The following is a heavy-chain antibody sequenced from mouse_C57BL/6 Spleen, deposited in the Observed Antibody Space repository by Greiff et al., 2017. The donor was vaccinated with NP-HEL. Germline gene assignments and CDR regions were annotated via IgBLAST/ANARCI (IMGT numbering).Heavy chain of an antibody. Sequence: EVQLQQSGPELVKPGASVKISCKASGYTFTDYYMNWVKQSHGKSLEWIGDINPNNGGTSYNQKFKGKATLTVDKSSSTAYMELRSLTSEDSAVYYCARYHWDAGMDYWGQGTSVTVSS. CDR3: ARYHWDAGMDY. D-gene: IGHD4-1*01. V-gene: IGHV1-26*01. CDR2: INPNNGGT. J-gene: IGHJ4*01. CDR1: GYTFTDYY.